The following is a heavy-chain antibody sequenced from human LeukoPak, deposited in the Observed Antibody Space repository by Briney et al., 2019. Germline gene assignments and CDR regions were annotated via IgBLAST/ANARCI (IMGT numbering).Heavy chain of an antibody. CDR3: ARGEEKATITDLDS. V-gene: IGHV3-21*01. CDR2: ISSSSSYI. J-gene: IGHJ4*02. Sequence: SGGSLRLSCAASGFTFSNYDMHWVRQAPGKGLEWVSAISSSSSYIYYADSIKGRFTISRDNAENSLYLQMNSLRAVDTAVYFCARGEEKATITDLDSWGQGTLVTVSS. CDR1: GFTFSNYD. D-gene: IGHD5-24*01.